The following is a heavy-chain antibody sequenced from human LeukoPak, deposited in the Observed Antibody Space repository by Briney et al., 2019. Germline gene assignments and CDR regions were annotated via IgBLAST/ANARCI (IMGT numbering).Heavy chain of an antibody. CDR1: GVTFSSYG. Sequence: GGSLRLSCAASGVTFSSYGMSWVRQAPGKGLEWVSAISGSGGSTYYADSVKGRFTISRDNSKNTLYLQMNSLRAEDTAVYYCAKENRIAAAGSFGYAFDIWGQGTMVTVSS. J-gene: IGHJ3*02. V-gene: IGHV3-23*01. CDR2: ISGSGGST. CDR3: AKENRIAAAGSFGYAFDI. D-gene: IGHD6-13*01.